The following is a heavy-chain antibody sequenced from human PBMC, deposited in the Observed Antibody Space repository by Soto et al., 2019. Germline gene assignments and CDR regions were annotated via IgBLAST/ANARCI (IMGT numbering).Heavy chain of an antibody. D-gene: IGHD2-8*01. CDR3: AKNGQPPYYYYGMDV. Sequence: ASVKVSCEACGYTFTRYGISWVRQAPGQGLEWMGWISGYNGDTNYAQKFQGRVTMTVDTSTTTAFMELTSLTSDDRAVYYCAKNGQPPYYYYGMDVWGQGTTVTVSS. CDR2: ISGYNGDT. CDR1: GYTFTRYG. V-gene: IGHV1-18*01. J-gene: IGHJ6*02.